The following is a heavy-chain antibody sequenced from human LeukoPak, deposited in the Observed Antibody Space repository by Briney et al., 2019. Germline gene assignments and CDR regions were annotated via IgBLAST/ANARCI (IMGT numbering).Heavy chain of an antibody. CDR1: GFTFSSYG. J-gene: IGHJ6*02. CDR2: ISYDGSNK. Sequence: GGSLRLSCAASGFTFSSYGMHWVRQAPGKGLEWVASISYDGSNKYYADSVKGRFTISRDNSENTLYLQMNSLRAEDTAVYYCARDAPRAVGISFYYYYGMDVWGQGTTVTVSS. D-gene: IGHD4-23*01. CDR3: ARDAPRAVGISFYYYYGMDV. V-gene: IGHV3-30*03.